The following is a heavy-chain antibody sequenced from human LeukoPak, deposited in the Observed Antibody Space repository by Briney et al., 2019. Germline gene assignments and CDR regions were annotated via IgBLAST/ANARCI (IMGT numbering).Heavy chain of an antibody. J-gene: IGHJ5*02. V-gene: IGHV4-61*08. CDR3: ARSLDPWFDP. D-gene: IGHD1-1*01. CDR2: IYYGGST. CDR1: GGSISSGGYY. Sequence: SETLSLTCTVSGGSISSGGYYWSWIRQPPGKGLEWIGYIYYGGSTNYNPSLKSRVTISVDTSKNQFSLKLSSVTAADTAVYYCARSLDPWFDPWGQGTLVTVFS.